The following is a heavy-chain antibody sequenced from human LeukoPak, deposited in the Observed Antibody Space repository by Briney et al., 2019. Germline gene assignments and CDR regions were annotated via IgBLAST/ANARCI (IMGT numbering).Heavy chain of an antibody. CDR2: ISYDGSNK. CDR1: GFTFSSYA. D-gene: IGHD3-10*01. Sequence: SGRSLRLSCAASGFTFSSYAMHWVRQAPGKGLEWVAVISYDGSNKYYADSVKGRFTISRDNSKNTLYLQMNSLRAEDTAVYYCARDPRIKARLPPDYWGQGTLVTVSS. J-gene: IGHJ4*02. V-gene: IGHV3-30-3*01. CDR3: ARDPRIKARLPPDY.